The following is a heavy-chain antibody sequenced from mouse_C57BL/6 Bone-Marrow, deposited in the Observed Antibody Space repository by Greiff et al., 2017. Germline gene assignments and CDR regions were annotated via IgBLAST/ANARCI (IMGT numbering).Heavy chain of an antibody. J-gene: IGHJ3*01. D-gene: IGHD1-1*01. CDR1: GYTFTSYG. V-gene: IGHV1-81*01. Sequence: QVHVKQSGAELARPGASVKLSCKASGYTFTSYGISWVKQRTGQGLEWIGELYPRSGNTYYNEKFKGKATLTAENSSSTAYMELRSRTSEDSAVYFCARSTYYGSPAWFAYWGQGTLVTVSA. CDR3: ARSTYYGSPAWFAY. CDR2: LYPRSGNT.